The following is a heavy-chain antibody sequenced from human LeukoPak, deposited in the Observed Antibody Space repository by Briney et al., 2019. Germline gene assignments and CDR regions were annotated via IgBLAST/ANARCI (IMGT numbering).Heavy chain of an antibody. Sequence: SETLSLTCTVSGGSISSYYWSWIRQPPGKGLEWIGYIYYSGSTNYNPSLKSRVTISVDTSKNQFSLKLSSVTAADTAVYYCAKDLSSGWESYYFDYWGQGTLVTVSS. D-gene: IGHD6-19*01. V-gene: IGHV4-59*01. CDR2: IYYSGST. CDR1: GGSISSYY. J-gene: IGHJ4*02. CDR3: AKDLSSGWESYYFDY.